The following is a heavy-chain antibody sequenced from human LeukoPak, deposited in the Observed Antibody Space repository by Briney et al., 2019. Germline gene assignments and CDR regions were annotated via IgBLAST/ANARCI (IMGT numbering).Heavy chain of an antibody. D-gene: IGHD1-26*01. J-gene: IGHJ4*02. CDR2: INPNSGGT. CDR3: ARDAELKLLADY. Sequence: ASVKASCKASGYTFTGYYMHWVRQAPGQGLEWMGWINPNSGGTNYAQKFQGRVTMTRDTSISTAYMELSRLRSDDTAVYYCARDAELKLLADYWGQGTLVTVSS. V-gene: IGHV1-2*02. CDR1: GYTFTGYY.